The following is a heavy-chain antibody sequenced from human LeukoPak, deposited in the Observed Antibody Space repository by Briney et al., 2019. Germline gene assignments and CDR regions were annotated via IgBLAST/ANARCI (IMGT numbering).Heavy chain of an antibody. CDR2: ISARGTTT. D-gene: IGHD1-1*01. Sequence: GGSLRLSCAASGLTFSSYGLSWVRQAPGKGLEWVSSISARGTTTFYADSVTGRFTISRDNSKNTVYLQLNNLRAEDTAVYYCAKLEDWGQGTLVTVSS. CDR1: GLTFSSYG. V-gene: IGHV3-23*05. CDR3: AKLED. J-gene: IGHJ4*02.